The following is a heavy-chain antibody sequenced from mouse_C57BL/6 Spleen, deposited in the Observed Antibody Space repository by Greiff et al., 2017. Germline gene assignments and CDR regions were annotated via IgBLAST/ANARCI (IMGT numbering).Heavy chain of an antibody. CDR1: GYTFTDYY. V-gene: IGHV1-26*01. CDR3: AREGKYNAMDY. CDR2: INPNNGGT. D-gene: IGHD2-1*01. J-gene: IGHJ4*01. Sequence: EVQLQQSGPELVKPGASVKISCKASGYTFTDYYMNWVKQSHGKSLEWIGDINPNNGGTSYNQKFKGKATLTVDKSSSTAYMELRRMTSEASAVYYCAREGKYNAMDYWGQGTSVTVSS.